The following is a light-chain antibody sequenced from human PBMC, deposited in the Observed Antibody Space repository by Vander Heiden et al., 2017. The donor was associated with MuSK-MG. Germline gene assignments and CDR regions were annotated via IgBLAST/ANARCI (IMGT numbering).Light chain of an antibody. V-gene: IGKV2D-29*02. Sequence: DIVMTQTPLSLSVTPGQPASISCKSSQSLLHSDGKTYLYWYLQKPGQSPQLLMYDCSNRCSGVPDRFSGSGSGTDFPLNISRVEAEDVGVYYCTQSIQLPMTFGQGTKMEIK. CDR2: DCS. J-gene: IGKJ2*01. CDR1: QSLLHSDGKTY. CDR3: TQSIQLPMT.